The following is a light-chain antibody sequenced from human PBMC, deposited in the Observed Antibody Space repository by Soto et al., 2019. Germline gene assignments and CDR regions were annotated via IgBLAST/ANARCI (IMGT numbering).Light chain of an antibody. CDR3: QQRSNWPPRIT. V-gene: IGKV3-11*01. CDR1: QSVSSY. J-gene: IGKJ5*01. CDR2: DAS. Sequence: EIVLTQSPATLSLSPGERATLSCRASQSVSSYLAWYQQKPGQAPRLLIYDASNRAPGIPARFSGSGSGTDFTLPISRLEPEDFAVYYCQQRSNWPPRITFGQGTRLEIK.